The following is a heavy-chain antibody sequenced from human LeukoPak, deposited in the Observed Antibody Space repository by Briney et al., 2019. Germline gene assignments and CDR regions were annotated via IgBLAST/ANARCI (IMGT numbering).Heavy chain of an antibody. V-gene: IGHV3-30*01. CDR1: GFTFSSYA. D-gene: IGHD2-15*01. CDR3: VREGMVVAPRYSSYFDY. Sequence: PGGSLRLSCAASGFTFSSYAMHWVRQAPGKGLEWVAVISYDGSNKYYADSVKGRFTISRDNSKNTLYLQMNSLRAEDTAVYYCVREGMVVAPRYSSYFDYWGQGTLVTVSS. CDR2: ISYDGSNK. J-gene: IGHJ4*02.